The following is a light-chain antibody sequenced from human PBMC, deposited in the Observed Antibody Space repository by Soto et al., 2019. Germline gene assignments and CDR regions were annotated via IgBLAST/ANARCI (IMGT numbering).Light chain of an antibody. CDR2: DVT. CDR1: SSDVGGYNY. V-gene: IGLV2-14*03. J-gene: IGLJ2*01. Sequence: QSVLTQPASVSGSPGQSITISCTGISSDVGGYNYVSWYQQHPGKAPKLMIFDVTNRPSEISNRFSGSKSGNTASLTISGLQADDEADYYCSSYTSSSTVIFGGGTQLTVL. CDR3: SSYTSSSTVI.